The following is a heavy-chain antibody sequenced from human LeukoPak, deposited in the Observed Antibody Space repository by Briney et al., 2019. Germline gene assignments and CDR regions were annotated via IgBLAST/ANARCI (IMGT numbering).Heavy chain of an antibody. CDR1: GFTFSSYS. CDR3: ASGIVVVPAAMRGRAFDI. Sequence: GGSLRLSCAASGFTFSSYSMNWVRQAPGKGLEWVSSISSSSSYIYYADSVKGRFTISRDNAKNSLYLQMNSLRAEDTAVYYCASGIVVVPAAMRGRAFDIWGQGTMVTASS. J-gene: IGHJ3*02. V-gene: IGHV3-21*01. D-gene: IGHD2-2*01. CDR2: ISSSSSYI.